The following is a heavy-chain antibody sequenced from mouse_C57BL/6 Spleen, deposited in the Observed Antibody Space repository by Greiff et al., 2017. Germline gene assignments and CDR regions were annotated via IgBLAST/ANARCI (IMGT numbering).Heavy chain of an antibody. V-gene: IGHV3-6*01. CDR2: ISYDGSN. Sequence: EESGPGLVKPSQSLSLTCSVTGYSITSGYYWNWIRQFPGNKLEWMGYISYDGSNNYNPSLKNRISITRYTSKNQFFLKLNSVTTEDTATYYCARGYYGLYYFDYWGQGTTLTVSS. J-gene: IGHJ2*01. D-gene: IGHD1-2*01. CDR3: ARGYYGLYYFDY. CDR1: GYSITSGYY.